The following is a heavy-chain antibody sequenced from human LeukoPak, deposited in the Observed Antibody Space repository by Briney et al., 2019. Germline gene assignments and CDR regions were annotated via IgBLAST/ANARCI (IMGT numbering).Heavy chain of an antibody. CDR1: GFTFSSYA. CDR2: IGGSGAGT. Sequence: GGSLRLSCAASGFTFSSYAMSWVRQAPGKGLEWVSGIGGSGAGTYYAVSVKGRFTISRDNSKNTLYLQMNSLRAEDTAVYYCATTLHSGYYDLYWGQGTLVTVSS. J-gene: IGHJ4*02. CDR3: ATTLHSGYYDLY. D-gene: IGHD3-22*01. V-gene: IGHV3-23*01.